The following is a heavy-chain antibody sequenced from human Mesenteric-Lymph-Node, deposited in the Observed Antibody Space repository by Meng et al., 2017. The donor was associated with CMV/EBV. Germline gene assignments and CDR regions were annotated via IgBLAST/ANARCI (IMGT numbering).Heavy chain of an antibody. CDR1: GYSFTGYS. CDR3: GRGQQTFDP. D-gene: IGHD1-1*01. J-gene: IGHJ5*02. V-gene: IGHV1-2*06. CDR2: ISPNTGDI. Sequence: QVQLVQSGAEVKKPGASVKVSCKASGYSFTGYSIHWVRQAPGQGLEWMGRISPNTGDIIYEENFQGRVTMTRDTSINTAYMELSSLTSDDTAVYYCGRGQQTFDPWGQGTLVTVSS.